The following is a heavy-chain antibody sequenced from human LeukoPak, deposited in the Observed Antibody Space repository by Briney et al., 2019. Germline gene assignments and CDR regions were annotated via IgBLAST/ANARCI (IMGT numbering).Heavy chain of an antibody. CDR1: GFTFSDYY. D-gene: IGHD6-13*01. J-gene: IGHJ3*02. Sequence: GGSLRPSCAASGFTFSDYYMTWIRQAPGKGLEWVSYISAGGRGTYYADSVKGRSTIPRANAKTSPSLQLTSLRAQATAVYSFLGVGRAVAAAGFGAFEIWGQGTMVTVSS. V-gene: IGHV3-11*01. CDR2: ISAGGRGT. CDR3: LGVGRAVAAAGFGAFEI.